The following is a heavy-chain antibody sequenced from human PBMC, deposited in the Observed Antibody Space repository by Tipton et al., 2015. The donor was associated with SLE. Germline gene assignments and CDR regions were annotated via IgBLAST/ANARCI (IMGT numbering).Heavy chain of an antibody. CDR1: GGPFSGYY. CDR3: ARGQLRYFEPRYYFMDV. CDR2: INHSRST. D-gene: IGHD3-9*01. Sequence: TLSLTCAVYGGPFSGYYWSWIRQPPGKGLEWIGEINHSRSTNYNPSLKSRVTISVDTSKNQFSLKLSSVTAADTAVYYCARGQLRYFEPRYYFMDVWGKGTTVTVSS. J-gene: IGHJ6*03. V-gene: IGHV4-34*01.